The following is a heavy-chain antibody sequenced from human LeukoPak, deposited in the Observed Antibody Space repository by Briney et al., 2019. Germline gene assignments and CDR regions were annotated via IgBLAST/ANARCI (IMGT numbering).Heavy chain of an antibody. V-gene: IGHV3-66*01. CDR3: ARESNRLRVGNAFDI. Sequence: PGGSLRLSCVTSGFTVSSNYMSRVRQAPGKGLEWVSVIYSGGSTYYADSVKGRFTFSRDNSKNTLYLQMNSLRAEDTAVYYCARESNRLRVGNAFDIWGQGTMVTVSS. CDR2: IYSGGST. J-gene: IGHJ3*02. CDR1: GFTVSSNY. D-gene: IGHD2/OR15-2a*01.